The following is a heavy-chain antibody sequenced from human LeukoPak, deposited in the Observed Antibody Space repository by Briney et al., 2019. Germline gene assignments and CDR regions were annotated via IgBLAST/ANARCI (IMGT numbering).Heavy chain of an antibody. CDR2: ISSSSSYV. Sequence: GGSLRLSCAASGFTFSSYSMNWVRQAPGKGLEWVSSISSSSSYVYYADSVKGRFTISRDNAKNSLYLQMNSLRAEDTAVYYCGRGAISSSGYYYGRDVGGQGTTVTVSS. D-gene: IGHD6-13*01. CDR1: GFTFSSYS. V-gene: IGHV3-21*01. CDR3: GRGAISSSGYYYGRDV. J-gene: IGHJ6*02.